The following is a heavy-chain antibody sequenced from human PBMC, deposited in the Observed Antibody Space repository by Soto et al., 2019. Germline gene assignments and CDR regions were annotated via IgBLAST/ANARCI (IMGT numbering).Heavy chain of an antibody. CDR1: GFTFGNYW. Sequence: GGSLRLSCAASGFTFGNYWMTWVRQAPGKGLEWVANIKGDGSAKSYLDSVRGRFTVSRDNAENSLFLQMNILRAEDTAVYYWARDPNESYDFDYWGQGPLVTVSS. V-gene: IGHV3-7*01. D-gene: IGHD1-26*01. J-gene: IGHJ4*02. CDR3: ARDPNESYDFDY. CDR2: IKGDGSAK.